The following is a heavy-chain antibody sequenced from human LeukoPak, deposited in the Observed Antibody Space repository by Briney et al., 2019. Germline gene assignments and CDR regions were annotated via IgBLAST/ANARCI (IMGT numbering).Heavy chain of an antibody. V-gene: IGHV3-30*04. J-gene: IGHJ3*02. CDR3: ALVKEPAALYAFDI. D-gene: IGHD2-2*01. CDR1: GFTLSSYA. Sequence: GRSLRLSCAVSGFTLSSYAMHWVRQAPGKGLEWVAVISYDGSNKYHADSVKGRFTISRDNSKNTLYLQMNSLRAEDTAVYCCALVKEPAALYAFDIWGQGTMVTVSS. CDR2: ISYDGSNK.